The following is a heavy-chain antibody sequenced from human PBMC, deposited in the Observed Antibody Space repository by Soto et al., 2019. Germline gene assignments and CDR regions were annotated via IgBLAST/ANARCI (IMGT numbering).Heavy chain of an antibody. Sequence: QVQLVQSGAEVREPGASVKVSCKASGYAFSNYGINWVRQAPGQGLEWMGWINTYNDDTDYTQKLQGRVTMTTDTSTSTAYMELTSLRSDDTAVYYCAREPYSSGWHRRSDSPRLDYWGQGTLVTVSS. CDR3: AREPYSSGWHRRSDSPRLDY. CDR2: INTYNDDT. V-gene: IGHV1-18*01. CDR1: GYAFSNYG. J-gene: IGHJ4*02. D-gene: IGHD6-19*01.